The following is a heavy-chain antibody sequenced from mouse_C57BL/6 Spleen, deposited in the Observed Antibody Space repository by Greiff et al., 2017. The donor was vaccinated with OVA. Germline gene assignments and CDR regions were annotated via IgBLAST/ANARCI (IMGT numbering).Heavy chain of an antibody. CDR3: ARPSYYGSSYGYFDY. Sequence: EVQLVESGGGLVKPGGSLKLSCAASGFTFSDYGMHWVRQAPEKGLEWVAYISSGSSTIYYADTVKGRFTISRDNAKNTLFLQMTSLRSEDTAMYYCARPSYYGSSYGYFDYWGQGTTLTVSS. J-gene: IGHJ2*01. D-gene: IGHD1-1*01. CDR1: GFTFSDYG. CDR2: ISSGSSTI. V-gene: IGHV5-17*01.